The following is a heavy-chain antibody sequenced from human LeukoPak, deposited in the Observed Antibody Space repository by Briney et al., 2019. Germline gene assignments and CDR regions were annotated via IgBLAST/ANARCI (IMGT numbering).Heavy chain of an antibody. D-gene: IGHD1-26*01. CDR1: GLTFSSYS. J-gene: IGHJ4*02. Sequence: GGSLRLSCAGSGLTFSSYSMAWVRQAPGKGLEWVSYITSSSSNIYYADSVKGRFTVSRDNAKNSLYLQMNSLRGEDTAVYLCARGSGSYAYFDYWGQGTLVTVSS. CDR3: ARGSGSYAYFDY. V-gene: IGHV3-48*01. CDR2: ITSSSSNI.